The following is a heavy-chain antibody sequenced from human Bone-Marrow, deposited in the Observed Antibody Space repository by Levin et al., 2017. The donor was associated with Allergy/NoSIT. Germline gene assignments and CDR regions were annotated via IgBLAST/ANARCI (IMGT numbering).Heavy chain of an antibody. CDR3: ARESLKVEASSIAARPDYYYGMDV. D-gene: IGHD6-6*01. V-gene: IGHV4-4*07. J-gene: IGHJ6*02. CDR2: IYTSGST. CDR1: GGSISSYY. Sequence: PSETLSLTCTVSGGSISSYYWSWIRQPAGKGLEWIGRIYTSGSTNYNPSLKSRVTMSVDTSKNQFSLKLSSVTAADTAVYYCARESLKVEASSIAARPDYYYGMDVWGQGTTVTVSS.